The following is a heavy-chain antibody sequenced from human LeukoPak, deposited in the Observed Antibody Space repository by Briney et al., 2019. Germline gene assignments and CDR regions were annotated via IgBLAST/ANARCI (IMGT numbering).Heavy chain of an antibody. CDR2: IRSSGNTI. V-gene: IGHV3-48*03. CDR1: GSTFSSYE. D-gene: IGHD1-1*01. J-gene: IGHJ6*02. CDR3: ARVQQPSGIINYGMDV. Sequence: PGGSLRPSCAASGSTFSSYEMNWVRQAPGKGLEWISYIRSSGNTIYYADSVKGRFTISRDNAKNSLYLQMSSLRAEDTAVYYCARVQQPSGIINYGMDVLGQGTTVTVSS.